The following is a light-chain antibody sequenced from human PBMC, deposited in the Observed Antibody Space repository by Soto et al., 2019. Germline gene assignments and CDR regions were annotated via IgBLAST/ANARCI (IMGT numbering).Light chain of an antibody. CDR2: GNN. CDR1: SSNIGAGYD. J-gene: IGLJ3*02. Sequence: QSVLTQPPSVSGAPGQRVTVSCTGSSSNIGAGYDVYWYQQLPGTAPKLLIYGNNNRPSGVPDRFSVSKSGTSASLAITGLQAEDEADYYCQSYDSRLRVVFGGGTKLTVL. CDR3: QSYDSRLRVV. V-gene: IGLV1-40*01.